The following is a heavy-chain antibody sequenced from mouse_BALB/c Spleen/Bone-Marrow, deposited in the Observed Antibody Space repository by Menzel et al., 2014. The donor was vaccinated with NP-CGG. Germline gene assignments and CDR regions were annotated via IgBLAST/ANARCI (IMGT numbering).Heavy chain of an antibody. J-gene: IGHJ2*01. CDR1: GFNIKDTY. V-gene: IGHV14-3*02. Sequence: DVQLQESGAELVKPGASVKLSCTASGFNIKDTYMHWVKQRPEQGLEWIGRIDPANGNTKYDPKFQGKATITADTSSNTAYLQLSSLTSEDTAVYYCASYVYGYYFDYWGQGTTPTVSS. CDR2: IDPANGNT. D-gene: IGHD2-2*01. CDR3: ASYVYGYYFDY.